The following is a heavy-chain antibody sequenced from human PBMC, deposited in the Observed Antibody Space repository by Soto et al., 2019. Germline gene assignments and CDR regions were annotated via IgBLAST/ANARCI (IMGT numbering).Heavy chain of an antibody. CDR3: ARDLAGSSSSYYYYGMHV. CDR1: GYTFTGYY. D-gene: IGHD6-6*01. Sequence: QVQLVQSGAEVKKPGASVKVSCKASGYTFTGYYMHWVRQAPGQGLEWMGWINPNSGGTNYAQKFQGWVTMTRDTSISTAYMELSRLRSDDTAVYYCARDLAGSSSSYYYYGMHVWGQGTTVTVSS. CDR2: INPNSGGT. V-gene: IGHV1-2*04. J-gene: IGHJ6*02.